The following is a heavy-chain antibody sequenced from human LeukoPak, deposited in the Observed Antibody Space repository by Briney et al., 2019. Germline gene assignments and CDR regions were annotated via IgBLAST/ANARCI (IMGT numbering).Heavy chain of an antibody. V-gene: IGHV4-59*01. CDR3: ARSHGSGSYYNLNDY. J-gene: IGHJ4*02. Sequence: SETLSLTCTVSGGSISNYYWSWIRQPPGKGLEWIGYIYYTGSTNYNPSLRSRVTISVDTSKNQFSLKLSSVTAADTAVYYCARSHGSGSYYNLNDYWGQGTLVTVSS. CDR2: IYYTGST. CDR1: GGSISNYY. D-gene: IGHD3-10*01.